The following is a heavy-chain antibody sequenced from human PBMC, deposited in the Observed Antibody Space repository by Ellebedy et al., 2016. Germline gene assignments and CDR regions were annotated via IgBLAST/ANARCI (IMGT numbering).Heavy chain of an antibody. Sequence: GGSLRLSCAASGFTFSSYWMHWVRQAPGKGLEWVGRIKSKSDGGTTDYAAPVKGRFTISRDDSKNTLYLEMNSLKIEDTAMFYCTTGRDWSKYWGQGTLVTVSS. J-gene: IGHJ4*02. CDR3: TTGRDWSKY. V-gene: IGHV3-15*07. CDR2: IKSKSDGGTT. D-gene: IGHD3-9*01. CDR1: GFTFSSYW.